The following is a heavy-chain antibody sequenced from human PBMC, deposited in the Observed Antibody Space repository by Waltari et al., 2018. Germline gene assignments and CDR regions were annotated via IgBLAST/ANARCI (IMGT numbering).Heavy chain of an antibody. J-gene: IGHJ6*03. D-gene: IGHD4-4*01. CDR3: ARFYSNYHYYYMDV. CDR1: GYTFTSYD. Sequence: QVQLVQSGAEVKKPGASVKVSCKASGYTFTSYDINWVRQATGQGLEWMGWMNPNSGNTGYAQKFQGRVTMTRNTSISTAYMELSSLRSEDTAVYYCARFYSNYHYYYMDVWGKGTTVTVSS. V-gene: IGHV1-8*01. CDR2: MNPNSGNT.